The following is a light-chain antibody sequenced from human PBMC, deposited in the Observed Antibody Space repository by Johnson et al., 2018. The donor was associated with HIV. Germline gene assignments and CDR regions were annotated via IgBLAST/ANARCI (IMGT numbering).Light chain of an antibody. J-gene: IGLJ1*01. Sequence: QSVLTQPPSVSAAPGQKVTISCSGSSSNIGNNYVSWYQQLPGTAPKLLIYDNNKRPSGIPDRFSGSKSGTSATLGITGLQTGDEADYYCGTWDSSLSVPYVFGAGTKVTAL. CDR3: GTWDSSLSVPYV. CDR1: SSNIGNNY. CDR2: DNN. V-gene: IGLV1-51*01.